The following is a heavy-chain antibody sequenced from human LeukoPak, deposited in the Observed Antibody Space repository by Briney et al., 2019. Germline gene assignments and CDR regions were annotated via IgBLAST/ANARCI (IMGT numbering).Heavy chain of an antibody. CDR2: IYYSGSN. CDR3: ARDLQYYDAFDI. V-gene: IGHV4-59*11. Sequence: ASETLSLTCTVSGGSIRRHYWSWIRQPPGKGLEWVGYIYYSGSNNHNPSFKSRVTISVDTSKIQFSLKLNSVTAADTAVYYCARDLQYYDAFDIWGQGKMVTVSS. J-gene: IGHJ3*02. CDR1: GGSIRRHY. D-gene: IGHD4-11*01.